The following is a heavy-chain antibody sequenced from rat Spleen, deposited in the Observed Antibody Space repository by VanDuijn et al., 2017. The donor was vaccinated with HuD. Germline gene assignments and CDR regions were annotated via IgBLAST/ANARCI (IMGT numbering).Heavy chain of an antibody. Sequence: EVQLVESGGGLVQPGRSLKLSCAASGFTFSDYYMAWVRQAPKKGLEWVATIIYDGSRTYYRDSVKGRFTISRDNAKSSLYLQMDSLRSEDTATYYCTREAGLPFHYFDYWGQGVMVTVSS. CDR3: TREAGLPFHYFDY. J-gene: IGHJ2*01. V-gene: IGHV5-20*01. CDR2: IIYDGSRT. CDR1: GFTFSDYY. D-gene: IGHD1-4*01.